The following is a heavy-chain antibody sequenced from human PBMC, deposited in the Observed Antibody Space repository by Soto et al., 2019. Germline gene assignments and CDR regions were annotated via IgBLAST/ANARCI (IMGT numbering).Heavy chain of an antibody. J-gene: IGHJ4*02. CDR3: ARDDCSGGSCFNFDY. D-gene: IGHD2-15*01. V-gene: IGHV3-33*01. CDR1: GFTFSSYG. CDR2: IWYDGSNK. Sequence: GGSLRLSCAASGFTFSSYGMHWVRQAPGKGLEWVAVIWYDGSNKYYADSVKGRFTISRDNSKNTLYLQMNSLRAEETAVYYCARDDCSGGSCFNFDYWGQGTLVTVSS.